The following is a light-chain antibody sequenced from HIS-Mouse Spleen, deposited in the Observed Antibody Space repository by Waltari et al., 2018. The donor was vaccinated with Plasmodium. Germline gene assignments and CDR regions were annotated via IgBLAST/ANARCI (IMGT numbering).Light chain of an antibody. CDR2: EDS. CDR1: ALPKKY. J-gene: IGLJ3*02. Sequence: SYELTQPPSVSVSPGQTASITCSGDALPKKYSSWYQQKSGQAPVLVIYEDSKRPTGIPERFSGSSSGTMATLTISGAQVEDEADYYCYSTDSSGNHRVFGRGTKLTVL. CDR3: YSTDSSGNHRV. V-gene: IGLV3-10*01.